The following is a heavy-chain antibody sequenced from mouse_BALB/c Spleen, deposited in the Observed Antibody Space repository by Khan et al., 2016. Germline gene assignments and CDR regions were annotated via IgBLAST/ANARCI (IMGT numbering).Heavy chain of an antibody. D-gene: IGHD1-2*01. CDR1: GYTFTDYY. J-gene: IGHJ4*01. V-gene: IGHV1-77*01. Sequence: QVQLKQSGTELPRPGASVKLSCKASGYTFTDYYLHWVMQRTGQGLEWIGEIFPGSGSTYYNEKFKGKASLTADTSSSTAYMQLSSLTSEDSAVSLCARSYYGYFAMDYWGHGASVTVSS. CDR2: IFPGSGST. CDR3: ARSYYGYFAMDY.